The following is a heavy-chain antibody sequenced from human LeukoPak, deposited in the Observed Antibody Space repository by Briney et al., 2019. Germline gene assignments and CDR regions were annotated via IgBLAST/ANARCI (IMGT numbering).Heavy chain of an antibody. J-gene: IGHJ4*02. CDR3: ARGHLG. CDR1: GFTLSDFW. V-gene: IGHV3-7*01. D-gene: IGHD3-16*01. Sequence: GGSLRLSCAASGFTLSDFWMSWVRQAPGKGLEWVATMIGDGGETYYVDSVKGRFTISGDSPKNSLYLQMNNLRAEDTAVYYCARGHLGRGQGTLVTVSS. CDR2: MIGDGGET.